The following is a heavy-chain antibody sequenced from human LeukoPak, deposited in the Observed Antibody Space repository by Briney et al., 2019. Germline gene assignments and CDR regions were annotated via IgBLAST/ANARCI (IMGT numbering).Heavy chain of an antibody. CDR3: AQYCSGGSCVRRAFDI. CDR1: GGSISSSSYY. D-gene: IGHD2-15*01. CDR2: IYYSGST. V-gene: IGHV4-39*01. Sequence: PSETLSLXCTVSGGSISSSSYYWGWIRQPPGKGLEWIGSIYYSGSTYYNPSLKSRVTISVDTSKNQFSLKLSSVTAADTAVYYCAQYCSGGSCVRRAFDIWGRGTMVTVSS. J-gene: IGHJ3*02.